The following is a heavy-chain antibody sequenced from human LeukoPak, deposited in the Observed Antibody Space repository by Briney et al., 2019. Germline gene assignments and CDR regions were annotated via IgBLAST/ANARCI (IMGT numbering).Heavy chain of an antibody. V-gene: IGHV4-61*02. Sequence: SQTLSLPCTVSGGSISSGSYYWSWIRQPAGKGLEWIGRIYTSGSTNYNPSLKSRVTISVDTSKNQFSLKLSSVTAADTAVYYCARGRFLEWLSILDYFDYWGQGTLVTVSS. D-gene: IGHD3-3*01. CDR1: GGSISSGSYY. CDR2: IYTSGST. CDR3: ARGRFLEWLSILDYFDY. J-gene: IGHJ4*02.